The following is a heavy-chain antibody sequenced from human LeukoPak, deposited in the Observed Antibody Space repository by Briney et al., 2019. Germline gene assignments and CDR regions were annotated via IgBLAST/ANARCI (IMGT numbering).Heavy chain of an antibody. CDR3: ARAESIAAPIDY. CDR2: IIPIFGTA. J-gene: IGHJ4*02. Sequence: GSSVKVSCKASGGTFSSYAISWVRQAPGQGLEWMGGIIPIFGTANYAQKFQGRVTITADESTSTAYIELSSLRSEDTAVYYCARAESIAAPIDYWGQGTLVTVSS. CDR1: GGTFSSYA. D-gene: IGHD6-6*01. V-gene: IGHV1-69*01.